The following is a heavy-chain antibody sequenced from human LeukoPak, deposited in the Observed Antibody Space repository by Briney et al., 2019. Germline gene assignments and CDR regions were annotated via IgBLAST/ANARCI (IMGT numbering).Heavy chain of an antibody. V-gene: IGHV1-18*01. CDR3: ASTLGDLIDY. CDR1: GYTFTSYG. CDR2: ISAYNGNT. Sequence: ASVKVSCKASGYTFTSYGISWVRQAPGQGLEWMGWISAYNGNTNYAQKFQGRVTMTRNTSISTAYMELSSLRSEDTAVYYCASTLGDLIDYWGQGTLVTVSS. J-gene: IGHJ4*02. D-gene: IGHD3-16*01.